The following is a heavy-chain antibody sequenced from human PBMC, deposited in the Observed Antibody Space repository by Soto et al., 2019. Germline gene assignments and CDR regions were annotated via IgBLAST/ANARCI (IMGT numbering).Heavy chain of an antibody. J-gene: IGHJ4*02. Sequence: QVQLVQSGAEVKKPGASVKVSCKASGYSFTNYGISWVRQAPGQGLEWMGWISGYNGNTNYAQNLQGRVTMTTDTCTVTGYMAPRRLRSDDTAAYDCARNETGTTPFDYWGQGTLVTVSS. V-gene: IGHV1-18*01. CDR2: ISGYNGNT. D-gene: IGHD1-7*01. CDR3: ARNETGTTPFDY. CDR1: GYSFTNYG.